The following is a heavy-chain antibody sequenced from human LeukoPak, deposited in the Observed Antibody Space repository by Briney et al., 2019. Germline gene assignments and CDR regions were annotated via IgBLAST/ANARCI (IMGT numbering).Heavy chain of an antibody. CDR2: IYYSGST. D-gene: IGHD3-9*01. J-gene: IGHJ5*02. CDR1: GGSISSSSYY. CDR3: ARAPPPLRYFDWFRRGDWFDP. V-gene: IGHV4-39*01. Sequence: SETLSLTCTVSGGSISSSSYYWGWIRQPPGKGLEWIGSIYYSGSTYYNPSLKSRVTISVDTSKNQFSLKLSSVTAADTAVYYCARAPPPLRYFDWFRRGDWFDPWGQGTLVTVSS.